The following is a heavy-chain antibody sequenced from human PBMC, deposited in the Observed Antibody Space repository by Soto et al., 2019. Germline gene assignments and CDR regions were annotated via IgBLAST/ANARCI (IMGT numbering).Heavy chain of an antibody. Sequence: SETLSLTCAVYGGSFSGYYWSWIRQPPGKGLEWIGEINHSGSTNYNPSLKSRVTISVDTSKNQFSLKLSSVTAADTAVYYCARDLGPAAMVTGLYPWGQGTLVTVSS. CDR1: GGSFSGYY. J-gene: IGHJ5*02. CDR2: INHSGST. D-gene: IGHD2-2*01. V-gene: IGHV4-34*01. CDR3: ARDLGPAAMVTGLYP.